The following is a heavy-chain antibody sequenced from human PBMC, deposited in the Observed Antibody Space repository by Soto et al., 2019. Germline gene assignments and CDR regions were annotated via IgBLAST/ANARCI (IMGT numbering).Heavy chain of an antibody. Sequence: GQLVESGGGLVQPGGSLRLSCAASGFSFSNSNMNWVRQAPGKGLEWISYISSSGDTIFYGDSVEGRFTISRDNDKNSLYLQMNSLRAEDTAVYHCARAKYYGTGTYLPWFDPWGQGTRVTVSS. J-gene: IGHJ5*02. CDR2: ISSSGDTI. CDR3: ARAKYYGTGTYLPWFDP. V-gene: IGHV3-48*01. D-gene: IGHD3-10*01. CDR1: GFSFSNSN.